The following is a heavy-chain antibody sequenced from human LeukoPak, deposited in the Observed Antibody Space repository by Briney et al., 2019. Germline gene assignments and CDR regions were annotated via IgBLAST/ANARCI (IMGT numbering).Heavy chain of an antibody. CDR2: ISAYNGRT. Sequence: ASVKVSCKASGYTFTNYGSTWVRQAPGQGLEWMGWISAYNGRTNYAQKFQGRVTMTRDTSISTAYMELSRLRSDDTAVYYCARLSWLRHACDIWGQGTMVTVSS. CDR3: ARLSWLRHACDI. V-gene: IGHV1-18*01. D-gene: IGHD5-12*01. CDR1: GYTFTNYG. J-gene: IGHJ3*02.